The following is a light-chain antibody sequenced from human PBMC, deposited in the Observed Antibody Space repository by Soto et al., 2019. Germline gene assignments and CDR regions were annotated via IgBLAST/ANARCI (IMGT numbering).Light chain of an antibody. V-gene: IGKV1-39*01. CDR2: AAS. Sequence: DIQMTQSPSSLSASVGDRVSITCRASQIVGTYLNWYQWKPGKVPQVLIYAASSLQSGVPSRFSGSGSGTDFTLTINSLQPEDVAIYFCQQTYTIPRGFSFGPGTKVDIK. CDR1: QIVGTY. CDR3: QQTYTIPRGFS. J-gene: IGKJ3*01.